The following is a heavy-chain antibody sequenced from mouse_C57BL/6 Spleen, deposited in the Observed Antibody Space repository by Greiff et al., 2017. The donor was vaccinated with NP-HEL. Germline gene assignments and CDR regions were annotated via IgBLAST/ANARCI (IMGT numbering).Heavy chain of an antibody. CDR3: ARASYYGSSYNFDY. Sequence: QVQLQQPGAELVRPGSSVKLSCKASGYTFTSYWMHWVKQRPIQGLEWIGNIDPSDSENHYNQKFKDKATLTVDKSSSTAYMQLSSLTSEDSAVYYWARASYYGSSYNFDYWGQGTTLTVSS. CDR2: IDPSDSEN. CDR1: GYTFTSYW. D-gene: IGHD1-1*01. J-gene: IGHJ2*01. V-gene: IGHV1-52*01.